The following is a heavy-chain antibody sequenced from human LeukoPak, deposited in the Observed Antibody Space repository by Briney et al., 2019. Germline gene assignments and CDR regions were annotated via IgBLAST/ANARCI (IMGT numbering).Heavy chain of an antibody. V-gene: IGHV4-39*07. D-gene: IGHD6-13*01. J-gene: IGHJ5*02. CDR1: GGSISSSSYY. CDR2: IYYSGST. Sequence: PSETLSLTCTVSGGSISSSSYYWGWIRQPPGKGLEWIGSIYYSGSTYYNPSLKSRVTISVDTSKNQFSLKLSSVTAADTAVYYCARVLLYEGLSLLYSSSGYSWFDPWGQGTLVTVSS. CDR3: ARVLLYEGLSLLYSSSGYSWFDP.